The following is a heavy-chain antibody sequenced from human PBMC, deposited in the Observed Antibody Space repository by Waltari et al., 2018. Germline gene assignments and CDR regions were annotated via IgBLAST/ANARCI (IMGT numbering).Heavy chain of an antibody. V-gene: IGHV4-4*02. CDR2: VHRNGRT. D-gene: IGHD2-15*01. CDR3: ARDLGRGLFLDS. CDR1: GDPISGNSW. J-gene: IGHJ4*02. Sequence: QLQLQESGPGLVKPSGTLSLTCVVSGDPISGNSWWSWVRQSPDKGLEWMGQVHRNGRTNYTPSFASRAIVSLDTSMNQFSLRILSATAADTAVYYCARDLGRGLFLDSWGQGTLVTVSP.